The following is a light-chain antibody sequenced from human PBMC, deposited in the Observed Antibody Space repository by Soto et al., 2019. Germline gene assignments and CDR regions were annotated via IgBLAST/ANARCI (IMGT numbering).Light chain of an antibody. V-gene: IGKV3-20*01. J-gene: IGKJ3*01. Sequence: EIGLTQSPGTLSLSPGGRATLSCRASQSFSRKYLAWYQQKPGQTRRLLCYGASSSAAGIPDRVSGSGSGADFTLSITRLEPEDFALYYCQQSATFGPGTKVDIK. CDR2: GAS. CDR3: QQSAT. CDR1: QSFSRKY.